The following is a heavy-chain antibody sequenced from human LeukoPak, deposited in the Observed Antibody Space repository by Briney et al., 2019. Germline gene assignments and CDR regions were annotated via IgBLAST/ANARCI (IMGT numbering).Heavy chain of an antibody. CDR3: AKTPVAGTSFDF. Sequence: ASVKVSCKASGYAFTGYYIHWVRQAPGQGLEWMGRINPNSGGTNYAQKFQGRVTMTRDTSISTAYMELSRLTSDGTAMYYCAKTPVAGTSFDFWGQGTLVTVSS. V-gene: IGHV1-2*06. CDR1: GYAFTGYY. J-gene: IGHJ4*02. D-gene: IGHD6-19*01. CDR2: INPNSGGT.